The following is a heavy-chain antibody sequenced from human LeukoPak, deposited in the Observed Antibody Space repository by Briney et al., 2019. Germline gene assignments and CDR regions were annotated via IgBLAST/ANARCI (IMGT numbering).Heavy chain of an antibody. V-gene: IGHV3-23*01. CDR3: AKNVNGGNWYYFDH. CDR2: ISGGGVST. CDR1: GFTFNNYA. J-gene: IGHJ4*02. Sequence: PGGSLRLSCAASGFTFNNYAVGWVRQAPGKGLEWVSAISGGGVSTYYADSVKGRFTISRDNFKTTLYLQMNSLRAEDTAVYYCAKNVNGGNWYYFDHWGQGTLVTVSS. D-gene: IGHD1-20*01.